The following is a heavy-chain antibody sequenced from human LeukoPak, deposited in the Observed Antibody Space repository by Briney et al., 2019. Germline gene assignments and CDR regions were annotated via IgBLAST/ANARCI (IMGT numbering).Heavy chain of an antibody. D-gene: IGHD2-2*02. Sequence: PGGSLRLSCAASGFTFSSYAMSWVRQAPGKGLEWVSAISGSGGSTYYADSVKGRFTISRDNSKNTLYLQMNSLRAEDTAVYYCAKVIVPAALPKGYYGMDVWGQGTTVTVSS. J-gene: IGHJ6*02. V-gene: IGHV3-23*01. CDR3: AKVIVPAALPKGYYGMDV. CDR2: ISGSGGST. CDR1: GFTFSSYA.